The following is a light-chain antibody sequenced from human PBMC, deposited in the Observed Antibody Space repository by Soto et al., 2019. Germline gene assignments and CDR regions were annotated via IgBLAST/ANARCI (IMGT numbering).Light chain of an antibody. CDR1: QSVSSSF. V-gene: IGKV3-20*01. CDR2: GAS. Sequence: EIVLTQSPGTLSLSPGERATLSCRASQSVSSSFLAWYQQKPGQAPRLLIYGASSRATGIPDRFSGSGSGLDLTLTISRVEPEEFAVYYCQQYDSSPCTFGQVTRVEIK. J-gene: IGKJ1*01. CDR3: QQYDSSPCT.